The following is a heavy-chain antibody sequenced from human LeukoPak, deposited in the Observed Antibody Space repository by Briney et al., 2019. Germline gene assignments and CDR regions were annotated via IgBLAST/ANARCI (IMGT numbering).Heavy chain of an antibody. CDR3: ARGIRYYYDSSGYYRYYYYYMDV. CDR1: GGSISSYY. CDR2: INYRGST. V-gene: IGHV4-59*01. J-gene: IGHJ6*03. D-gene: IGHD3-22*01. Sequence: SETLSLTCTVSGGSISSYYWSWIRQPPGKGLEWIGYINYRGSTNHNPSLKSRVTISVDTSKNQFSLKLSSVTAADTAVYYCARGIRYYYDSSGYYRYYYYYMDVWGKGTTVTISS.